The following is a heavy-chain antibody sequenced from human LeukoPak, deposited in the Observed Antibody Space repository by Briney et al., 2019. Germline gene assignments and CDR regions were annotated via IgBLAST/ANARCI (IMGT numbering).Heavy chain of an antibody. D-gene: IGHD6-13*01. J-gene: IGHJ1*01. V-gene: IGHV1-58*02. CDR1: GFTFTSSA. Sequence: SVKVSCKASGFTFTSSAMQWVRQARGQRLEWIGWIVVGSGNTNYAQKFQERVAITRDMSTSTAYMELSSLRSEDTAVYYCAADLLGVGSSWSFQHWGQGTLVTVSS. CDR3: AADLLGVGSSWSFQH. CDR2: IVVGSGNT.